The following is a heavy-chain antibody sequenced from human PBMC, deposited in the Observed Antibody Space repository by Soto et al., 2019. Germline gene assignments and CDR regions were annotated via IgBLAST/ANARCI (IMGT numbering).Heavy chain of an antibody. Sequence: GGSLRLSCAASGFTFSSYGMHWVRQAPGKGLEWVAVIWYDGSNKYYADSVKGRFTISRDNSKNTLYLQMNSLRAEDTAVYYCARDRYDVVVTAWVVGYFDYWGQGTLVTVSS. D-gene: IGHD2-21*02. V-gene: IGHV3-33*01. CDR2: IWYDGSNK. CDR3: ARDRYDVVVTAWVVGYFDY. CDR1: GFTFSSYG. J-gene: IGHJ4*02.